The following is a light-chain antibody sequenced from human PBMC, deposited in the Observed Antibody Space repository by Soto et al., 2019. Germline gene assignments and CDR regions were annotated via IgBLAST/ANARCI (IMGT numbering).Light chain of an antibody. J-gene: IGKJ1*01. CDR3: QQYNSWPPT. CDR2: RAS. CDR1: QSFSRN. V-gene: IGKV3-15*01. Sequence: DIVMTQSPATLSVSPGERATLSCRASQSFSRNLAWYQQKPGQAPRLLVFRASTRATGIPARFSGSGSGTEFTLTINSLQSEEFAVYYCQQYNSWPPTFGQGTKVESK.